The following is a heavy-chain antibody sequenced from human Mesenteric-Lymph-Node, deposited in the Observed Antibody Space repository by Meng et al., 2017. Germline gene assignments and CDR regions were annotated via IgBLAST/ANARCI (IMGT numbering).Heavy chain of an antibody. CDR1: GGTFSSYA. CDR3: ARLAYYDILTGSLYGMDV. D-gene: IGHD3-9*01. J-gene: IGHJ6*02. Sequence: SVKVSCKASGGTFSSYAISWVRQAPGQGLEWMGGIIPIFGTANYAQKFQGRVTITTDESTSTAYMELSSLRSEDTAVYYCARLAYYDILTGSLYGMDVWGQGTTVTVSS. CDR2: IIPIFGTA. V-gene: IGHV1-69*05.